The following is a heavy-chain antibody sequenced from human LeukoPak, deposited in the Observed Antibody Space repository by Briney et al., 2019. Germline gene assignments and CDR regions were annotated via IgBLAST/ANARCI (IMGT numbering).Heavy chain of an antibody. CDR3: ARDLPYHYDSSGYSSPQAFDI. Sequence: SQTLSLTCTVSGGSISSGDYYWSWIRQPPGRGLEWIGYIYYSGSTYYNPSLKSRVTISVDTSKNQFSLKLSSVTAADTAVYFCARDLPYHYDSSGYSSPQAFDIWGQGTMVTVSS. J-gene: IGHJ3*02. CDR1: GGSISSGDYY. V-gene: IGHV4-30-4*01. D-gene: IGHD3-22*01. CDR2: IYYSGST.